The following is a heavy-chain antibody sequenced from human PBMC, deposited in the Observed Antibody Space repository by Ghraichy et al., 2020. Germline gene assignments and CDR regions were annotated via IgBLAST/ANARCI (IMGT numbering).Heavy chain of an antibody. CDR3: ARDWTYDY. CDR1: GFTFSDYW. Sequence: LSLPCAASGFTFSDYWMHWVRQDPEKGLVWVSRINSDGSSTTYADSVKGRFTISRDNAKSTLYLQMNSPRAEDTALYYCARDWTYDYWGQGTLVTVSS. V-gene: IGHV3-74*03. D-gene: IGHD3/OR15-3a*01. J-gene: IGHJ4*02. CDR2: INSDGSST.